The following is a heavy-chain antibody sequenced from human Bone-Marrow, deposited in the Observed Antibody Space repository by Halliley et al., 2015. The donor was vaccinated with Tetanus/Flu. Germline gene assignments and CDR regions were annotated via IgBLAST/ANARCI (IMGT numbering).Heavy chain of an antibody. Sequence: SLRLSCAASGFSFNSYEMNWVRQAPAKGLEWISYISASGLTIYYADSVKGRFTISRDNAKNSLYLQMDSLRVEDTAVYYCARDGQLDGYKGYFILDSWGQGTPVTVSS. CDR3: ARDGQLDGYKGYFILDS. J-gene: IGHJ4*02. CDR2: ISASGLTI. V-gene: IGHV3-48*03. D-gene: IGHD5-12*01. CDR1: GFSFNSYE.